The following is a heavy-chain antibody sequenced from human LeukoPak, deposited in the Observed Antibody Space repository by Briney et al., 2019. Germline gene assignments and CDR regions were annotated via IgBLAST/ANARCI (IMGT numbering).Heavy chain of an antibody. CDR2: ISASSSYI. V-gene: IGHV3-21*01. J-gene: IGHJ4*02. D-gene: IGHD3-22*01. Sequence: GGSLRLSCAASGFTFRSYSMNWVRQAPGKGLEWVSSISASSSYIYYAGSVKGRFTISRDNARNSLYLEMNSLRAEDTAVYYCARETKTSDTSGYIREDVRRDDHWGQGGLGTVSS. CDR1: GFTFRSYS. CDR3: ARETKTSDTSGYIREDVRRDDH.